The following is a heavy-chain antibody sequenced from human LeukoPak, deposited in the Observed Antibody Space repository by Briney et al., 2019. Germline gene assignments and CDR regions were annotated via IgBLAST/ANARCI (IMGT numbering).Heavy chain of an antibody. Sequence: GGSLRLSCAASGFTFSSYAMSWVRQAPGKGLEWVSGISGSGGSTYYVDSVKGRFTISRDNSKNTLYLQMTNLRAEDTAVYYCAREGGTVEIGEFDYWGQGTLVTVSS. CDR2: ISGSGGST. CDR1: GFTFSSYA. J-gene: IGHJ4*02. D-gene: IGHD1-7*01. V-gene: IGHV3-23*01. CDR3: AREGGTVEIGEFDY.